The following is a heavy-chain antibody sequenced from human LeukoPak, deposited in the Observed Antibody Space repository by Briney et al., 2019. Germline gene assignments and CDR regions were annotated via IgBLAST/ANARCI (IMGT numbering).Heavy chain of an antibody. Sequence: SETLSLTCTVSGGSISSFYWSWVRQPPGKGLEWIGYIYYSGGTNYNPSLKSRVTISVDTSKNQFSLKLSSVTAADTAVYYCARGGGPYGDLDYWGQGTLVTVSS. CDR3: ARGGGPYGDLDY. V-gene: IGHV4-59*01. CDR2: IYYSGGT. J-gene: IGHJ4*02. D-gene: IGHD4-17*01. CDR1: GGSISSFY.